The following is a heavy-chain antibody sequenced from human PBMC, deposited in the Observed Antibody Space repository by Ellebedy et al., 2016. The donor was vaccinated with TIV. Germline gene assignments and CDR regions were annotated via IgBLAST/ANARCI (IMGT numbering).Heavy chain of an antibody. D-gene: IGHD3-22*01. CDR2: INPDSGGT. V-gene: IGHV1-2*02. Sequence: ASVKVSCKTSGYTFTSYYLHWVRQAPGRGLEWMGWINPDSGGTNFAQRFQGRVTMTRDTSVNTAYMELSRLQSDDTATYYCARVRRGSSGMDVWGQGTTVTVS. CDR1: GYTFTSYY. J-gene: IGHJ6*02. CDR3: ARVRRGSSGMDV.